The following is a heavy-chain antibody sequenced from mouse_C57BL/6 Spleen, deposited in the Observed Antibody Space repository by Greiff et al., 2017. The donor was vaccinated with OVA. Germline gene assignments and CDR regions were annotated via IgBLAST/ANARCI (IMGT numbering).Heavy chain of an antibody. CDR3: ARGVIYYSNYSWFAY. CDR2: IYPGDGDT. D-gene: IGHD2-5*01. Sequence: QVQLQQSGAELVKPGASVKISCTASGYAFSSYWMNWVKQRPGKGLEWIGQIYPGDGDTNYNGKFKGKATLTADKSSSTAYMQLSSLTSEDSAVYFGARGVIYYSNYSWFAYWGQGTLVTVSA. J-gene: IGHJ3*01. CDR1: GYAFSSYW. V-gene: IGHV1-80*01.